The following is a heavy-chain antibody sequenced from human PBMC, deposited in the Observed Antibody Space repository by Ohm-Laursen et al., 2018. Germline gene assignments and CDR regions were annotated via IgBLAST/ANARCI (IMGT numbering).Heavy chain of an antibody. CDR3: ARGFNYYDSSGYVYFDY. Sequence: SVKVSCKASGYTFTGYYMHWVRQAPGQGLEWMGWINPNSGGTNYAQKFQGRVTMARDTSISTAYMELSRLRSDDTAVYYCARGFNYYDSSGYVYFDYWGQGTLVTVSS. J-gene: IGHJ4*02. CDR2: INPNSGGT. V-gene: IGHV1-2*02. CDR1: GYTFTGYY. D-gene: IGHD3-22*01.